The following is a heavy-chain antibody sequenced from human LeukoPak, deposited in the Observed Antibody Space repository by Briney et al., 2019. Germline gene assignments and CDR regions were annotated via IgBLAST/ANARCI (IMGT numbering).Heavy chain of an antibody. CDR2: VSAYNGHT. Sequence: GASVKVSCKASGYTFNSYGISWVRQAPGQGLEGMGWVSAYNGHTNYAQKFQGRVTMTTDTSTSTASMELRSLRSDDTAVYYCARLIPQKWELPGKWFDPWGQGTLVTVSS. V-gene: IGHV1-18*01. D-gene: IGHD1-26*01. CDR3: ARLIPQKWELPGKWFDP. J-gene: IGHJ5*02. CDR1: GYTFNSYG.